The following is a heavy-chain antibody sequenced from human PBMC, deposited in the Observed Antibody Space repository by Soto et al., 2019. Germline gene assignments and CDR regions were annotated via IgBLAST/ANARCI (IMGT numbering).Heavy chain of an antibody. CDR3: ARDKDMWHGRAGYYDYGMDV. V-gene: IGHV4-59*01. D-gene: IGHD6-19*01. Sequence: SETLSLTCTGSGGSISSYYWSWIRQPPGEGLEWIGYIYYSGSTNYNPSLKSRVTISVDTSKNQFSLKLSSVTAADTAVYYCARDKDMWHGRAGYYDYGMDVWGQGNTVTVSS. CDR2: IYYSGST. CDR1: GGSISSYY. J-gene: IGHJ6*02.